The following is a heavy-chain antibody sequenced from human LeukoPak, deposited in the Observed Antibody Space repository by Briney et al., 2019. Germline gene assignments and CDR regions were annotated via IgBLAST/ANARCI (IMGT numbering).Heavy chain of an antibody. D-gene: IGHD5-24*01. Sequence: PSETLSLTCTVSGYSISSGYNWGWIRQPPGKGLEWIGSIYYSGSTYYNPSLKSRVTISVDTSKNQFSLKLSSVTAADTAVYYCARSRDGYNYRAWAYYFDYWGQGTLVTVSS. CDR2: IYYSGST. V-gene: IGHV4-38-2*02. CDR1: GYSISSGYN. J-gene: IGHJ4*02. CDR3: ARSRDGYNYRAWAYYFDY.